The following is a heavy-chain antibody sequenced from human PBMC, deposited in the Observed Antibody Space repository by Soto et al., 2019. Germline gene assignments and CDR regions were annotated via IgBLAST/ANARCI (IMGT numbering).Heavy chain of an antibody. V-gene: IGHV1-18*01. Sequence: ASVKVSCKASGYTFTSYGITWVRQAPGQGLEWMAWISDYNGKTNYAQKFQGRVTMTTDTSSSTAHMELRSLRSDDTAVYYCAREGQAPYYYYGMDVWGQGTAVTVSS. J-gene: IGHJ6*02. CDR1: GYTFTSYG. CDR3: AREGQAPYYYYGMDV. CDR2: ISDYNGKT.